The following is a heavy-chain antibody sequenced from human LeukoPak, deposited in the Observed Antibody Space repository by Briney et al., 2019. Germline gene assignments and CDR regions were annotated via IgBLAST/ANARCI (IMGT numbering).Heavy chain of an antibody. CDR2: ISSSSSYI. CDR1: GFTFSSYS. D-gene: IGHD3-22*01. V-gene: IGHV3-21*01. CDR3: ARDRVRREYSDSSGYRPDAFDI. J-gene: IGHJ3*02. Sequence: GGSLRLSCAASGFTFSSYSMNWVRQAPGKGLEWVSSISSSSSYIYYADSVKGRFTISRDNSKNTLYLQMNSLRAEDTAVYYCARDRVRREYSDSSGYRPDAFDIWGQGTMVTVSS.